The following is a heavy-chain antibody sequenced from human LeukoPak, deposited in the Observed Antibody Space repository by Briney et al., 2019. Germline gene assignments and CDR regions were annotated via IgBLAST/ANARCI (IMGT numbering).Heavy chain of an antibody. CDR3: ARDARTTVTTGLLDPDLYYGMDV. Sequence: ASVKVSCKASGYTFTSYGISWVRQAPGQGLEWRGWISAYNGNTNYAQKLQGRVTMTTDTSTSTAYMELRSLRSDDTAVYYCARDARTTVTTGLLDPDLYYGMDVWGQGTTVTVSS. J-gene: IGHJ6*02. V-gene: IGHV1-18*01. CDR2: ISAYNGNT. D-gene: IGHD4-17*01. CDR1: GYTFTSYG.